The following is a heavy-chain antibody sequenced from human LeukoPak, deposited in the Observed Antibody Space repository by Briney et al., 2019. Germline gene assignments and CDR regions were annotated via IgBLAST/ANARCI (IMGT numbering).Heavy chain of an antibody. CDR3: ARDRCSGGSCAARAQYYQH. D-gene: IGHD2-15*01. CDR2: IWYVGRQK. Sequence: TGGSRRLSCAASGFTVSIFGMHWVRQVPGRLLGWVAVIWYVGRQKYYAGSVKERFTMSRDNSKHTLFLQMHSLRAEDTAVYYCARDRCSGGSCAARAQYYQHWGLGTLVTVSS. J-gene: IGHJ1*01. CDR1: GFTVSIFG. V-gene: IGHV3-33*01.